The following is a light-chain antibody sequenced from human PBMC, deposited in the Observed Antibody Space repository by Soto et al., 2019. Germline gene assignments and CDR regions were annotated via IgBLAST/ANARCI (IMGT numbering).Light chain of an antibody. J-gene: IGKJ1*01. V-gene: IGKV3-15*01. CDR3: QQYNNWPRT. CDR1: QSISSR. CDR2: GAS. Sequence: DILMTQSPCTLSASLGDRATITCRASQSISSRLAWYQQKPGQAPRLLIYGASTRATGIPARFSGSGSGTEFTLTISSLQSEDFAVYYCQQYNNWPRTFGQVSKVDIK.